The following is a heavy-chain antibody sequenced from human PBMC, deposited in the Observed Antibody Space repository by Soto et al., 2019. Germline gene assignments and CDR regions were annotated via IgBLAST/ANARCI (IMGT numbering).Heavy chain of an antibody. Sequence: GSLRLSCAASGFTFSGSAIHWVRQASGKGLEWVGRMRSKGNNYATSYAASVKGRFTISRDDSKNTAYLQMNSLKTEDTAVYYCTSGLYYYDSRGYSYWGLGT. J-gene: IGHJ4*02. D-gene: IGHD3-22*01. CDR1: GFTFSGSA. V-gene: IGHV3-73*01. CDR2: MRSKGNNYAT. CDR3: TSGLYYYDSRGYSY.